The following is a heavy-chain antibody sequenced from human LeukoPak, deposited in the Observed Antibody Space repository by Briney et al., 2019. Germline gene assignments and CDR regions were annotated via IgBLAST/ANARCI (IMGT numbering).Heavy chain of an antibody. Sequence: GGSLRLSCVASGFTCSTYAMSWVPPAPGKGRGWGSGIIGSGGSTYYAHSMKGRFTTSTDNTNTTLYVQMNSLRVEDTAVYYCAKSGGLSGSGRLAMDVWGQGTTVTVSS. CDR2: IIGSGGST. D-gene: IGHD3-10*01. CDR1: GFTCSTYA. V-gene: IGHV3-23*01. J-gene: IGHJ6*02. CDR3: AKSGGLSGSGRLAMDV.